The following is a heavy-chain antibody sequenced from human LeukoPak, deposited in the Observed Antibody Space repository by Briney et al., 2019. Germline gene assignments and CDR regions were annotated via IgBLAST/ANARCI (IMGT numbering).Heavy chain of an antibody. D-gene: IGHD3-22*01. V-gene: IGHV1-2*02. J-gene: IGHJ4*02. Sequence: ASVKVSCKASGYTFTGYYMHWVRQAPGQGLEWMGWINPNSGGTNYAQKFHGRVTMTRDTSISTAYMELSSLRSDDTAMYYCARVQDGSGSYYYDYWGQGTLVTVSS. CDR2: INPNSGGT. CDR1: GYTFTGYY. CDR3: ARVQDGSGSYYYDY.